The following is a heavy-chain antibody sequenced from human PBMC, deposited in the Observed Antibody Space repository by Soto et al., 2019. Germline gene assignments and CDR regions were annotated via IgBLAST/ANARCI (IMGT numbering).Heavy chain of an antibody. CDR2: ITTYNENM. J-gene: IGHJ4*02. D-gene: IGHD1-26*01. V-gene: IGHV1-18*04. CDR1: GSTFTSNG. Sequence: ASVKVSCKVSGSTFTSNGISWVRQAPGQGLEWMGWITTYNENMDSAPKFQDRLTMTADTSTTTAYMELSNLRSDDTALYYCAYVGGTTTGDYYFDLWGQGTPVTVSS. CDR3: AYVGGTTTGDYYFDL.